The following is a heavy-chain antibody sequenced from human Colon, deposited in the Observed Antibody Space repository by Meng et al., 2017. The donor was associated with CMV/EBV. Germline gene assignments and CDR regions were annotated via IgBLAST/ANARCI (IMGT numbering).Heavy chain of an antibody. D-gene: IGHD6-25*01. J-gene: IGHJ4*02. CDR3: ARDTAGDY. V-gene: IGHV3-9*01. Sequence: GGSLRLSCAGSGFTFDGFAMHWVRQAPGKGLEWVAGMSWNGQNIIYADSVKGRFTISRDNAKKSLYLQMDNLRVDDTAFYYCARDTAGDYWGQGTLVTVSS. CDR2: MSWNGQNI. CDR1: GFTFDGFA.